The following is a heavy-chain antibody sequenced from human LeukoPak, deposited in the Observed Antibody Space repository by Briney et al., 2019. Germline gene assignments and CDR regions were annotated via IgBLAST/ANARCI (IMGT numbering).Heavy chain of an antibody. CDR3: ARGGYYYDSSGDRSFSDY. D-gene: IGHD3-22*01. J-gene: IGHJ4*02. V-gene: IGHV4-34*09. CDR2: INHSGST. CDR1: GGSFSGYY. Sequence: SETLSLTCAVYGGSFSGYYWSWIRQPPGKGLEWIGEINHSGSTYYNPSLKSRVTISVDTSKNQFSLKLSSVTAADTAVYYCARGGYYYDSSGDRSFSDYWGQGTLVTVSS.